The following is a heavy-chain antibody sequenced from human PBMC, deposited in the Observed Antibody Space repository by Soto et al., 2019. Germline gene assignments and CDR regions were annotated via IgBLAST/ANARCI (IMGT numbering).Heavy chain of an antibody. Sequence: ASVKVSCKTSGYTFTNYDINWVRQAPGQGLEWMGWMNPNSGNTGYAQQFQGRVSMTSNTAISTAYMELSGLRSEDSGMYFCARNRRKTGDFDYWGQGTLVTVSS. V-gene: IGHV1-8*01. CDR3: ARNRRKTGDFDY. D-gene: IGHD7-27*01. CDR2: MNPNSGNT. J-gene: IGHJ4*02. CDR1: GYTFTNYD.